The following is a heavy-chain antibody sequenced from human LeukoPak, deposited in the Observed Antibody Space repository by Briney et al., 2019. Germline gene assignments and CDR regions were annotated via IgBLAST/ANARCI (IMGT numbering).Heavy chain of an antibody. CDR3: ARLSGSYFYFYYYMDV. V-gene: IGHV3-48*04. CDR1: GFTFSSYS. J-gene: IGHJ6*03. CDR2: ISSSGSTI. D-gene: IGHD1-26*01. Sequence: GGSLRLSCAASGFTFSSYSMNWVRQAPGKGLEWVSYISSSGSTIYYADSVKGRFTISRDNAKNSLYLQMNSLRAEDTAVYYCARLSGSYFYFYYYMDVWGKGTTVTISS.